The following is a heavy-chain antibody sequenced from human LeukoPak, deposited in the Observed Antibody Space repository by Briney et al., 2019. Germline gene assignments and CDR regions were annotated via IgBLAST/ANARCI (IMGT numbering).Heavy chain of an antibody. CDR3: AREGVGVTMAH. D-gene: IGHD1-26*01. Sequence: SQTLSLTCALSGDSFSSKNAAWNWLRQSPSRGLEWLGRTYYRSKWYNDYAVSVKGLITINADTSKNQFSLQLNSVTPEDTAVYYCAREGVGVTMAHWGQGTLVTVSS. V-gene: IGHV6-1*01. CDR2: TYYRSKWYN. J-gene: IGHJ4*02. CDR1: GDSFSSKNAA.